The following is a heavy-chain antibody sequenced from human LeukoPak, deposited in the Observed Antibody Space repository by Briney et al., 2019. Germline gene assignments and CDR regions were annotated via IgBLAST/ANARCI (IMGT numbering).Heavy chain of an antibody. CDR1: GFTFSSYA. CDR3: AIPGGVTMVRGVTNPFDY. V-gene: IGHV3-23*01. D-gene: IGHD3-10*01. CDR2: ISGSGGST. Sequence: GGSLRLSCAASGFTFSSYAMSWVRQAPGEGLEWVSAISGSGGSTYYADSVKGRFTISRDNSKNTLYLQMNSLRAEDTAVYYCAIPGGVTMVRGVTNPFDYWGQGTLVTVSS. J-gene: IGHJ4*02.